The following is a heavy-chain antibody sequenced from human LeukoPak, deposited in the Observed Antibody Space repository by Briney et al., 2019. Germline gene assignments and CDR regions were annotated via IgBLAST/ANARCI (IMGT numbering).Heavy chain of an antibody. Sequence: GGSLRLSCAASGFTFSGFAMSWVRRTPGKGLEWVSGISGSGDNTLYADSVKGWFTISRDNSKNTLYLVMNSLRAEDTAIYYCAKMKGHPLPKYYMDVWGQGTTVTVSS. CDR1: GFTFSGFA. J-gene: IGHJ6*01. D-gene: IGHD1-26*01. CDR3: AKMKGHPLPKYYMDV. V-gene: IGHV3-23*01. CDR2: ISGSGDNT.